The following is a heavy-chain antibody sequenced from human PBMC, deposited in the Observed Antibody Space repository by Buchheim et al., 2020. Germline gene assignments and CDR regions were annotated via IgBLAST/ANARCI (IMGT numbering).Heavy chain of an antibody. Sequence: QVQLQQWGAGLLKPSETLSLTCAVYGGSFSGYCWSWIRQPPGKGLEWIGEINHSGSTNYNPSLKSRVTISVDTSKKQFSLKLCSVTAADTAVYYCARGLLRRSYYYYYGMDVWGQGTT. CDR3: ARGLLRRSYYYYYGMDV. D-gene: IGHD4-23*01. J-gene: IGHJ6*02. V-gene: IGHV4-34*01. CDR2: INHSGST. CDR1: GGSFSGYC.